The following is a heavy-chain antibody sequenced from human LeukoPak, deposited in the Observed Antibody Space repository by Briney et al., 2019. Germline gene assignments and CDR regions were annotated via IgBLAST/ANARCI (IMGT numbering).Heavy chain of an antibody. V-gene: IGHV4-61*02. CDR3: ATTPQRGYSYGWGTDAFDI. Sequence: SQTLSLTCTVSGGSISSGSYYWSWIRQPAGKGLEWIGRIYTSGSTNYNPSLKSRVTISVDTSKNQFSLKLSSVTAADTAVYYCATTPQRGYSYGWGTDAFDIWGQGTMVTVSS. D-gene: IGHD5-18*01. J-gene: IGHJ3*02. CDR1: GGSISSGSYY. CDR2: IYTSGST.